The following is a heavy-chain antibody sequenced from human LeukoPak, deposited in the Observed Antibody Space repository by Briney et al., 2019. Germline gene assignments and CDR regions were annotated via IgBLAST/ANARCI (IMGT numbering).Heavy chain of an antibody. CDR2: INWNGGST. V-gene: IGHV3-20*04. Sequence: GGSPRLSCAASGFTFDDYGMSWVRQAPGKGLEWVSGINWNGGSTGYADSVKGRFTISRDNAKNSLYLQMNSLRAEDTALYYCARVIRELRGYYFDYWGQGTLVTVSS. CDR3: ARVIRELRGYYFDY. J-gene: IGHJ4*02. CDR1: GFTFDDYG. D-gene: IGHD1-26*01.